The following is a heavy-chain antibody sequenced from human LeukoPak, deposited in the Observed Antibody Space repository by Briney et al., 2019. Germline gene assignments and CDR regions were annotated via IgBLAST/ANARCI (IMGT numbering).Heavy chain of an antibody. CDR1: GFTFSNTW. V-gene: IGHV3-74*01. Sequence: GGSLRLSCAGSGFTFSNTWMHWVRQASGEGLVWVSRIDSDGNTINYADSVKGRFTISRDNARNTLYLQMNSLRVEDTALYFCATAGKYRFDYWGQGTLVTVSS. CDR2: IDSDGNTI. J-gene: IGHJ4*02. CDR3: ATAGKYRFDY. D-gene: IGHD2-2*01.